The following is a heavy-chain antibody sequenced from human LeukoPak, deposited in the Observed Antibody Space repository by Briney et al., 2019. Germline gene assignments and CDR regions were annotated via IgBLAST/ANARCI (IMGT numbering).Heavy chain of an antibody. V-gene: IGHV4-59*01. J-gene: IGHJ4*02. CDR3: ARGLYSGSYYRMDY. CDR1: GGPIYSYY. CDR2: IYYSGST. D-gene: IGHD1-26*01. Sequence: SETLSLTCTVSGGPIYSYYWSWIRQPPGKGLEWIGYIYYSGSTNYNPSLKSRVTISVDTSKNQFSLKLSSVTAADTAVYYCARGLYSGSYYRMDYWGQGTLVTVSS.